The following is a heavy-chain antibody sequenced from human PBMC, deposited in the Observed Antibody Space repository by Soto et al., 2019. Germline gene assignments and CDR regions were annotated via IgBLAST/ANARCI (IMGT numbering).Heavy chain of an antibody. D-gene: IGHD6-19*01. CDR1: GYTFSGFY. CDR3: ASAAVTGTAGLDF. Sequence: ASVKVSCKASGYTFSGFYMHWVRQAPGQGLEWMGWINPNSGGTKSAEKFQGRVTMTRDTSISTAYMELSRLASDDTAVYYCASAAVTGTAGLDFWGQGTQVTVSS. V-gene: IGHV1-2*02. CDR2: INPNSGGT. J-gene: IGHJ4*02.